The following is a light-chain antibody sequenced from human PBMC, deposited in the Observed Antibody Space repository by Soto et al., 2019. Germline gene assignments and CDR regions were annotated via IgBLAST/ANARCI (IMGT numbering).Light chain of an antibody. V-gene: IGLV1-40*01. CDR1: SSNIGTPYD. Sequence: QSVLTQPPSVSGAPGQRVTISCTGSSSNIGTPYDVHWYQQRPGTAPKLLLYGNSNRPSGVPDRFSGSKSGTSASLAITGLQAEDEADYYCQSYDSSLSGYVIFGGGTKLTVL. J-gene: IGLJ2*01. CDR2: GNS. CDR3: QSYDSSLSGYVI.